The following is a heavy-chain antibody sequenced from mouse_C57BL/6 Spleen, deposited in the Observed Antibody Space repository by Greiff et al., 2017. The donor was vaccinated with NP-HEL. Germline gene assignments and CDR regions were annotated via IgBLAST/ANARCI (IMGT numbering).Heavy chain of an antibody. Sequence: EVMLVESGGDLVKPGGSLKLSCAASGFTFSSYGMSWVRQTPDKRLEWVATISSGGSYTYYPDSVKGRFTISRDNAKNTLYLQMSSLKYEDTAMYYCARQAETNYFDYWGQGTTLTVSS. CDR2: ISSGGSYT. CDR1: GFTFSSYG. D-gene: IGHD3-2*02. J-gene: IGHJ2*01. CDR3: ARQAETNYFDY. V-gene: IGHV5-6*02.